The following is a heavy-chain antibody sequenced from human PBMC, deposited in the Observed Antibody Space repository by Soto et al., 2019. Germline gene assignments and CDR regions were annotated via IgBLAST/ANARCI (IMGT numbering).Heavy chain of an antibody. CDR1: GGSISRYY. D-gene: IGHD6-13*01. J-gene: IGHJ4*02. V-gene: IGHV4-59*01. CDR3: ARRAAAAGTPFDY. Sequence: SETLSLTCTVSGGSISRYYWSWIRQPSGKRLESIGYIYYSGSTNYNPSLKSRVTISVDTSKNQFSLKLTSVTAADTAVYYRARRAAAAGTPFDYWGQGTLVTVSS. CDR2: IYYSGST.